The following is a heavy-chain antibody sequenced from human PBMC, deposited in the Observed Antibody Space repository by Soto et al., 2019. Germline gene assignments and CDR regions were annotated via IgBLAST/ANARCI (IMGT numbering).Heavy chain of an antibody. V-gene: IGHV3-53*01. J-gene: IGHJ6*02. CDR2: IYSGGST. Sequence: EVQLVESGGGLIQPGGSLRLSCAASGFTVSSNYMSWVRQAPGKGLEWVSVIYSGGSTYYADSVKGRFTISRDNSKNTLYLQMNSLRAEDTAVYYCAREVRGGWPHLYYGMDVWGQGTTVTVSS. CDR3: AREVRGGWPHLYYGMDV. CDR1: GFTVSSNY. D-gene: IGHD6-19*01.